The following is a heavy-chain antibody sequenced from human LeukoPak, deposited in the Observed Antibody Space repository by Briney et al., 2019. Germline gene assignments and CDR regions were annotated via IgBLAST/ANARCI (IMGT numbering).Heavy chain of an antibody. CDR3: TRHAGYNWTDAIDY. D-gene: IGHD1-20*01. V-gene: IGHV1-69*05. CDR2: IIPIFGAS. CDR1: GGTFRSYV. Sequence: SVKVSCKASGGTFRSYVVSWVRQAPGQGLEWMGGIIPIFGASKYAQKFQGRVTITTDESTSTAYMELSSLRSEDTAVYYCTRHAGYNWTDAIDYWGQGTLVTVSS. J-gene: IGHJ4*02.